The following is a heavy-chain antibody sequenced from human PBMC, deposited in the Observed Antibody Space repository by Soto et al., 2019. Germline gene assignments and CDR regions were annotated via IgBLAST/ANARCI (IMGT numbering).Heavy chain of an antibody. D-gene: IGHD4-17*01. CDR2: FIPIFGTA. CDR3: ARLKLLFYVDCLGGADV. J-gene: IGHJ6*02. V-gene: IGHV1-69*12. CDR1: GGTFSSYA. Sequence: QFQLVQSGAEVKKPGSSVKVSCKASGGTFSSYAISWVRQAPGQGLEWMGGFIPIFGTANYAQKFQGRVTITADECTSTAYMELSRLRSSDTAVYYCARLKLLFYVDCLGGADVWGQGTTVTVSS.